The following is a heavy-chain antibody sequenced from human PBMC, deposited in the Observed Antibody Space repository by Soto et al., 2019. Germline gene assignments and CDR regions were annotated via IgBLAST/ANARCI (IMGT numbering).Heavy chain of an antibody. CDR2: IIPIFGTA. CDR3: AREPGSYYNYYYYGMDV. Sequence: SVKVSCKASGGTFSSYAISWVRQAPGQGLEWMGGIIPIFGTANYAQKFQGRVTITADESTSTAYMELSSLRSEDTAVYYCAREPGSYYNYYYYGMDVWGQGTTVTVSS. D-gene: IGHD3-10*01. J-gene: IGHJ6*02. V-gene: IGHV1-69*13. CDR1: GGTFSSYA.